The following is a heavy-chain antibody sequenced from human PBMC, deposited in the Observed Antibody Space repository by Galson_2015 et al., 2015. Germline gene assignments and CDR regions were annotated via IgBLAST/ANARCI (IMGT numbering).Heavy chain of an antibody. Sequence: SVKVSCKASGYSFTSYAMNWVRQAPGQGLQWMGWINTNTGEPTYAQGFIGRFVFSLDTSVSTAYLQISSLKAEDTAVYYCARELPAANFFRDAFDIWGQGTMVTVSS. J-gene: IGHJ3*02. CDR2: INTNTGEP. D-gene: IGHD2-2*01. CDR1: GYSFTSYA. CDR3: ARELPAANFFRDAFDI. V-gene: IGHV7-4-1*02.